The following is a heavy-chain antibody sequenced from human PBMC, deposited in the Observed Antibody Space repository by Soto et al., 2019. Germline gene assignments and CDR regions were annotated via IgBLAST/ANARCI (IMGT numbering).Heavy chain of an antibody. D-gene: IGHD6-13*01. V-gene: IGHV4-39*01. CDR1: GGSISSSSYY. CDR3: ARPGGSSSWYPNYYYGMDV. Sequence: SVTLSLTCTVSGGSISSSSYYLGWIRQPPWKGLEWIGSIYYSGSTYYNPSLKSRVTISVDTSKNQFSLKLSSVTAADTAVYYCARPGGSSSWYPNYYYGMDVWGQGTTVTVSS. CDR2: IYYSGST. J-gene: IGHJ6*02.